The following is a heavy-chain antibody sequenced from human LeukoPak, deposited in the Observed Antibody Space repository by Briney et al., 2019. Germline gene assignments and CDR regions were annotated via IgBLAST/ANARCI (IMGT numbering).Heavy chain of an antibody. Sequence: GRSLRLSCSASGFTFSYYAIHWVRQAPGKGLEWVALIWSDGSNKYYADSVKGRITISRDNSKNTVYLHMNSLRAEDTAVYYCARELFSSGSCPDGWGQGTLVTVSS. J-gene: IGHJ4*02. V-gene: IGHV3-33*01. CDR1: GFTFSYYA. CDR2: IWSDGSNK. CDR3: ARELFSSGSCPDG. D-gene: IGHD3-10*01.